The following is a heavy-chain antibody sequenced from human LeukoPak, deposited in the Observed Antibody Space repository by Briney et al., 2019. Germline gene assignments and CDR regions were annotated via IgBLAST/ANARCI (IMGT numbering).Heavy chain of an antibody. Sequence: ASVKVSCMASGYTFTSYDINWVRQATGQGLEWMGWMNPNSGNTGYAQKFQGRATMTRNTSISTAYMELSSLRSEDTAVYYCARGVGYYDFWSGKYNWFDPWGQGTLVTVSS. CDR3: ARGVGYYDFWSGKYNWFDP. D-gene: IGHD3-3*01. J-gene: IGHJ5*02. CDR2: MNPNSGNT. CDR1: GYTFTSYD. V-gene: IGHV1-8*01.